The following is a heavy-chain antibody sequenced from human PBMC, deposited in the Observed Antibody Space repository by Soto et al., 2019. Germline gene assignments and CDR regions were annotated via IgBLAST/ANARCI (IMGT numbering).Heavy chain of an antibody. V-gene: IGHV1-3*01. D-gene: IGHD7-27*01. J-gene: IGHJ4*02. Sequence: ASVKVSCKASGYTFTSYAMHWVRQAPGQRLEWMGWINAGYGNTKSSQKFQDRVTISRDTSASTAYMELTSLRSEDTAVYYCARDTGDGTFDFWGQGTLVTVSS. CDR2: INAGYGNT. CDR3: ARDTGDGTFDF. CDR1: GYTFTSYA.